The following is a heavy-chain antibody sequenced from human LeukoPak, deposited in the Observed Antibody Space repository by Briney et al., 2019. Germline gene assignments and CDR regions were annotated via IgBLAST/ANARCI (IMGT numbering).Heavy chain of an antibody. CDR2: IKKDGTEK. Sequence: PGGSLRLSCAPSGFTFSSYWMSWVRQAPGKGLDWVASIKKDGTEKYYVDSVKGRFTISRDNAKNTLYLQMNSLRAEDTAVYYWARTLGIQLCLGPFDYWGQGTLVTVSS. V-gene: IGHV3-7*05. CDR3: ARTLGIQLCLGPFDY. J-gene: IGHJ4*02. D-gene: IGHD5-18*01. CDR1: GFTFSSYW.